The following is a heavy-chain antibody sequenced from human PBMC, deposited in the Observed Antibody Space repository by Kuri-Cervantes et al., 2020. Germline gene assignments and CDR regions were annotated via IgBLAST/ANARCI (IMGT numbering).Heavy chain of an antibody. CDR3: ARVFGDYGDRYFDL. V-gene: IGHV4-39*07. D-gene: IGHD4-17*01. J-gene: IGHJ2*01. Sequence: LSLTCTVSGASISSSSYYWGWIRQPPGKGLEWTGSIYYSGSTYYNPSLQSRVTISVDTSKNQFSLKLSSVTAADTAVYYCARVFGDYGDRYFDLWGRGTLVTVSS. CDR1: GASISSSSYY. CDR2: IYYSGST.